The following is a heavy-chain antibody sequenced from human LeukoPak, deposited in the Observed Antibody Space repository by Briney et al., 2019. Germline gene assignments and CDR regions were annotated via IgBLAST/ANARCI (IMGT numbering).Heavy chain of an antibody. CDR2: SSTYNGNT. CDR1: GYTFTNYG. D-gene: IGHD3-22*01. Sequence: GASVKVSCKASGYTFTNYGISWVRKAPGQGLEWKGLSSTYNGNTKYAQKLQGRVTMTTDTSTSKAYMELRSLRSDDTAVYYCARATAYYDSSGYYYGNWFDPWGQGTLVTVSS. CDR3: ARATAYYDSSGYYYGNWFDP. J-gene: IGHJ5*02. V-gene: IGHV1-18*01.